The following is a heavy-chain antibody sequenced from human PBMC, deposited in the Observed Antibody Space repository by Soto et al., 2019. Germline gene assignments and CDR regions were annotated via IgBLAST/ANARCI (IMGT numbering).Heavy chain of an antibody. CDR3: ARATLRAYCGGDCYDPDAFDI. CDR1: GFTFSDYY. D-gene: IGHD2-21*01. CDR2: ISSSGSTI. J-gene: IGHJ3*02. Sequence: GGSLRLSCAASGFTFSDYYMSWIRQAPGKGLEWVSYISSSGSTIYYADSVKGRFTISRDNAKNSLYLQMNSLRAEDTAVYYCARATLRAYCGGDCYDPDAFDIWGQGTMVTVSS. V-gene: IGHV3-11*01.